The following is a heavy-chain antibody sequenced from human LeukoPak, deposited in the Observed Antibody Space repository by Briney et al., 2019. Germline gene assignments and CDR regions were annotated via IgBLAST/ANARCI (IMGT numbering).Heavy chain of an antibody. V-gene: IGHV3-21*01. CDR3: AREFDSSGYPTSFDY. D-gene: IGHD3-22*01. CDR2: TSSSSSYI. Sequence: GGSLRLSCAASGFTFSSYSMNWVRQAPGKGLEWVSSTSSSSSYIYYADSVKGRFTISRDNAKNSLYLQMNSLRAEDTAVYYCAREFDSSGYPTSFDYWGQGTLVTVSS. CDR1: GFTFSSYS. J-gene: IGHJ4*02.